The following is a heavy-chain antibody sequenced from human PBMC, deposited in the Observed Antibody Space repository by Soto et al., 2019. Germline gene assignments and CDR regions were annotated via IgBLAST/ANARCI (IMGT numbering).Heavy chain of an antibody. Sequence: GGSLRLSCAASGFTFSSYSMNWVRQAPGKGLEWVSSISSSSSYIYYADSVKGRFTISRDNAKNSLYLQMNSLRAEDTAVYYCARGPSIVVVVAATVNWFDPWGQGTLVTVSS. CDR3: ARGPSIVVVVAATVNWFDP. D-gene: IGHD2-15*01. CDR2: ISSSSSYI. CDR1: GFTFSSYS. J-gene: IGHJ5*02. V-gene: IGHV3-21*01.